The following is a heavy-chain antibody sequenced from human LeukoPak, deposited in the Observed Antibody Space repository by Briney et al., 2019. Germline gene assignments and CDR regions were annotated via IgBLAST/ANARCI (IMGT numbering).Heavy chain of an antibody. CDR1: GYTFTSYY. CDR2: INPSGGST. D-gene: IGHD3-22*01. CDR3: TRDSYYYENGAETNNVFDI. V-gene: IGHV1-46*01. Sequence: ASVKVSCKASGYTFTSYYMHWVRQAPGQGLEWMGIINPSGGSTSYAQKFQGRVTMTRDTSTSTVYMELSSLRSEDTALYYCTRDSYYYENGAETNNVFDIWGQGTMVTVSP. J-gene: IGHJ3*02.